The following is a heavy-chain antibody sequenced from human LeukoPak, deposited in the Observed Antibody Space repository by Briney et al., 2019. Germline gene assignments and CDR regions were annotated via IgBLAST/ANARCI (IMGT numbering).Heavy chain of an antibody. CDR3: ARDQVVGATGGTDFDY. V-gene: IGHV6-1*01. CDR2: TYYRSKWYN. D-gene: IGHD1-26*01. Sequence: SQTLSLTCAISGDTVSSDSAAWNWIRQSPSSGLEWLGRTYYRSKWYNNYAVSVKSRIIINPDTSKNQFSLQLNSVTPEDTAVYYCARDQVVGATGGTDFDYWGQGTLVTVSS. CDR1: GDTVSSDSAA. J-gene: IGHJ4*02.